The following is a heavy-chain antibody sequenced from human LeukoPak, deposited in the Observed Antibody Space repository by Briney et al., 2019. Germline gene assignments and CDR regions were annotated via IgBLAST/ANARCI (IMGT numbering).Heavy chain of an antibody. Sequence: PGGSLTLSCAACTLPFSSYWMRCVRQAPGKGLEWLAIINEDGSEKHYVDSVKGRFTISRDNAKNSLYLQMNSLRAEDTSVSDCGRAIRGSSGDLKENYWGRETLVTVSS. CDR2: INEDGSEK. CDR1: TLPFSSYW. CDR3: GRAIRGSSGDLKENY. D-gene: IGHD2-21*01. V-gene: IGHV3-7*04. J-gene: IGHJ4*02.